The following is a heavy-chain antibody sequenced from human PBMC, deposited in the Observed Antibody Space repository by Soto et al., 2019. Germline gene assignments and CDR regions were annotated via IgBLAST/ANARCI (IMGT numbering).Heavy chain of an antibody. J-gene: IGHJ4*02. Sequence: QVQLVESGGGVVQPGRSLRLSCAASGFTFSSYAMHWVRQAPGKGLEWVAVISYDGSNKYYADSVKGRFTISRDNSKNTLYLQMNSLRAEDTAVYYCARSFQEKNIVLLNGDYVPLYFDYWGQGTLVTVSS. V-gene: IGHV3-30-3*01. CDR2: ISYDGSNK. CDR1: GFTFSSYA. CDR3: ARSFQEKNIVLLNGDYVPLYFDY. D-gene: IGHD2-8*01.